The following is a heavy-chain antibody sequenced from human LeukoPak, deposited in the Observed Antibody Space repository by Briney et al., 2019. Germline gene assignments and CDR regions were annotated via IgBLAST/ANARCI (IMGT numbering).Heavy chain of an antibody. J-gene: IGHJ3*02. V-gene: IGHV3-53*01. Sequence: GGSLRLSRAASGFTVSSNYMSWVRQAPGKGLEWVSVIYSGGSTSYADPVKGRFTISRDNSKNTLYLQMNSLRAEDKGVYYCARVLLRVDAFDIWGQGTMVTVSS. CDR1: GFTVSSNY. CDR3: ARVLLRVDAFDI. CDR2: IYSGGST. D-gene: IGHD3-10*01.